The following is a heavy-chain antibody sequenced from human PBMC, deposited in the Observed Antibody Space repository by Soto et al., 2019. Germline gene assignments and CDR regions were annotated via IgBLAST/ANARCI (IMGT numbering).Heavy chain of an antibody. D-gene: IGHD3-10*01. CDR3: ARSLLWFGELFGWFDP. CDR2: IYYSGST. J-gene: IGHJ5*02. Sequence: SSETLSLTCTVSGGSISSGGYYWSWIRQHPGKGLEWIGYIYYSGSTYYNPSLKSRVTISVDTSKNQFSLKLSSVTAADTAVYYCARSLLWFGELFGWFDPWGQGTLVTVSS. CDR1: GGSISSGGYY. V-gene: IGHV4-31*03.